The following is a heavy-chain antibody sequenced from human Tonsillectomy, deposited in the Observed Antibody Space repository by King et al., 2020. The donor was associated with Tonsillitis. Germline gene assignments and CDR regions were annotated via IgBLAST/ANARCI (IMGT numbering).Heavy chain of an antibody. CDR3: ARSRDWLDP. CDR1: GCSINGFY. CDR2: ISFSGST. V-gene: IGHV4-59*08. Sequence: QLQESGPGLVKPSETLSLTCTVSGCSINGFYWSWIRQPPGKGLEWIGNISFSGSTTYNPSLKSRVAISVDTSRNQFSLKLTSVSAADTAVYYCARSRDWLDPWGQGTLVTVSA. J-gene: IGHJ5*02.